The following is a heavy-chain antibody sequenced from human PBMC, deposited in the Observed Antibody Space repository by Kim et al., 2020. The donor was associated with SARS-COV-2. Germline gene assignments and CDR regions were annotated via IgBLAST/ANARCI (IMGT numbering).Heavy chain of an antibody. Sequence: SVKGRFTNSRDNAKNTLYLQMNSLRAEDTAVYYCARRQFTSGWYYFDYWGQGTLVTVSS. CDR3: ARRQFTSGWYYFDY. J-gene: IGHJ4*02. D-gene: IGHD6-19*01. V-gene: IGHV3-74*01.